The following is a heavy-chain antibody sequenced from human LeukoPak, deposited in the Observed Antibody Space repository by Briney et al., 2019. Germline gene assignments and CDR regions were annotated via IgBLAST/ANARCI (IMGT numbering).Heavy chain of an antibody. CDR1: GGSISSYY. CDR3: ARHWHYCSGGSCYQRFDY. Sequence: SETLSLTCTVSGGSISSYYWSWIRQPPGKGLEGIGYIYYRGSTKYNPSLKRRVNISVDTSKNQFSLKLSSVTAADTAVYYCARHWHYCSGGSCYQRFDYWGQGTLVTVSS. D-gene: IGHD2-15*01. V-gene: IGHV4-59*08. J-gene: IGHJ4*02. CDR2: IYYRGST.